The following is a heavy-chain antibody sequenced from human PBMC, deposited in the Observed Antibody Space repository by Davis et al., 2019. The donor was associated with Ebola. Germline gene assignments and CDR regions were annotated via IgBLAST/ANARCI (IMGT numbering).Heavy chain of an antibody. V-gene: IGHV3-7*01. CDR2: LKEGGDER. CDR1: GFTFSSYW. D-gene: IGHD1-26*01. CDR3: VRVYSGSYDP. J-gene: IGHJ5*02. Sequence: GESLKISCAAPGFTFSSYWMSWVRQAPGKGLEWVANLKEGGDERYYVDSVKGRFIISRDDAKNSRYLQMNSLRAEDTAVYYCVRVYSGSYDPWGQGTLVTVSS.